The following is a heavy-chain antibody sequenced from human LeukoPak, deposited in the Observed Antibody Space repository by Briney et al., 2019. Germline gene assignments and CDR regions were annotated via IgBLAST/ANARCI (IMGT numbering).Heavy chain of an antibody. V-gene: IGHV3-23*01. CDR2: ISGSGGST. J-gene: IGHJ4*02. CDR3: ATQDSNYYDYVWGSYRSLYFDY. D-gene: IGHD3-16*02. CDR1: GFTLSSYA. Sequence: GGSLRLSCAASGFTLSSYAMSWVRQAPGKGLEWVSAISGSGGSTYYADSVKGRFTISRDNSKNTLYLQMNSLRAEDTAVYYCATQDSNYYDYVWGSYRSLYFDYWGQGTLVTVSS.